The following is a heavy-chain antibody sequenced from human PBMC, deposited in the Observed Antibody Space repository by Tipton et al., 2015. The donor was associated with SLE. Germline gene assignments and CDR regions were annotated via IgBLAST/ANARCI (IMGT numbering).Heavy chain of an antibody. CDR3: VRVEGAYDQYYFDS. Sequence: LRLSCTVSGGSISRYYWSWIRQSPEKGLEWIGYIYYSGSTKYNPSLESRVTISVDTSKNQFSLKLSSVTVADTAVYYCVRVEGAYDQYYFDSWGQGTLVTVSP. V-gene: IGHV4-59*01. CDR2: IYYSGST. J-gene: IGHJ4*02. D-gene: IGHD5-12*01. CDR1: GGSISRYY.